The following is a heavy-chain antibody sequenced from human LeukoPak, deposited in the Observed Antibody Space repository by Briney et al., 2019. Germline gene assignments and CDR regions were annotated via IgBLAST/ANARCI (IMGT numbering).Heavy chain of an antibody. J-gene: IGHJ4*02. CDR3: ARDPYSGYDLTPFDY. V-gene: IGHV3-21*01. Sequence: PGGSLRLSCAASGFTFSSYSMNWVRQTPGKGLEWVSSISSSSSYIYYADSVKGRFTISRDNDKNSLYLQMNSLRAEETAVYYCARDPYSGYDLTPFDYWGQGTLVTLSS. CDR2: ISSSSSYI. CDR1: GFTFSSYS. D-gene: IGHD5-12*01.